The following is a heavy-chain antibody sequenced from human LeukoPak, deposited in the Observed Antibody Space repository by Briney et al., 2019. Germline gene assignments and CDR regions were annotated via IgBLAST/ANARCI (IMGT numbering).Heavy chain of an antibody. Sequence: VASVKVSCKASGYTFTGYYMHWVRQAPGQGLEWMGWINPNSGGTNYAQKFQGRVTMTRDTSISTAYMELSRLRSDDTAVYYCAGGITGTTGDAFDIWGQGTMVTVSS. D-gene: IGHD1-7*01. CDR2: INPNSGGT. V-gene: IGHV1-2*02. J-gene: IGHJ3*02. CDR3: AGGITGTTGDAFDI. CDR1: GYTFTGYY.